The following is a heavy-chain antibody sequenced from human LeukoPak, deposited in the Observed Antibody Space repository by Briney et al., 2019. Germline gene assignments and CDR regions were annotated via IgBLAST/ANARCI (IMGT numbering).Heavy chain of an antibody. J-gene: IGHJ5*02. D-gene: IGHD2-15*01. CDR3: ARGIYCSGGSCYRLNWFDP. CDR1: GGSISSYY. CDR2: IYTSGST. V-gene: IGHV4-4*07. Sequence: PSETLSLTCTVSGGSISSYYWSWIRQPAGKGLEWIGRIYTSGSTNYNPSLKSRVTVSVDTSKNQFSLKLSSVTAADTAVYHCARGIYCSGGSCYRLNWFDPWGQGTLVTVSS.